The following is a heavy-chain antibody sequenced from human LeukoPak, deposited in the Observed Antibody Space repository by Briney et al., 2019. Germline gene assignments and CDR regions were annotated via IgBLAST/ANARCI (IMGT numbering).Heavy chain of an antibody. Sequence: SETLSLTCTVSGGSISSYYWGWIRQPPGKGLEWIGSIYYSGSTYYNPSLKSRVTISVDTSKNQFSLQLNSVTPEDTAVYYCARASSFDAFDIWGQGTMVTVSS. V-gene: IGHV4-39*07. J-gene: IGHJ3*02. D-gene: IGHD6-13*01. CDR2: IYYSGST. CDR1: GGSISSYY. CDR3: ARASSFDAFDI.